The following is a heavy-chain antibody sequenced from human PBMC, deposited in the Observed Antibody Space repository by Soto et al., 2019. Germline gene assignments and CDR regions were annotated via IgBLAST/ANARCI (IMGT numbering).Heavy chain of an antibody. CDR3: AKVMTRQWLVTPYFDY. J-gene: IGHJ4*02. Sequence: WGSLLIACASSGFTFSSYAMCWVRQAPGKGLDWVSAISGSGGSTYYADSVKGRFTISRDNSKNTLYLQMNSLRAEDTAVYYCAKVMTRQWLVTPYFDYWGQGTLVTVSS. V-gene: IGHV3-23*01. D-gene: IGHD6-19*01. CDR1: GFTFSSYA. CDR2: ISGSGGST.